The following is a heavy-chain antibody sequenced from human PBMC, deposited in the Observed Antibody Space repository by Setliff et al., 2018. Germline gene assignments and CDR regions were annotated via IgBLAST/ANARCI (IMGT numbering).Heavy chain of an antibody. CDR1: GGSISSSSYC. D-gene: IGHD3-16*01. CDR3: ERDGGEY. J-gene: IGHJ4*02. V-gene: IGHV3-7*01. Sequence: ETLSLTCTVSGGSISSSSYCWGWIRQPPGKGLEWVANIKQDGSEKYYVDSVKGRFTISGDNAKNSLYLQMNSLRAEDTAVYYSERDGGEYWGQGTRVTVSS. CDR2: IKQDGSEK.